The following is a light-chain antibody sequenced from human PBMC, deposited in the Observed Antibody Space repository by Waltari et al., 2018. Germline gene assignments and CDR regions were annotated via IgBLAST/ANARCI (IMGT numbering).Light chain of an antibody. CDR3: AAWDDTLSGHSV. Sequence: QSVLTQPPSASGTPGQRVTISCSGSNSNIGANFVYWYRQFPGTSPKLLIYGNDKRPSGGPDRFSGAKSCSSASLVISGLRSEDEADYYCAAWDDTLSGHSVFGTGTKVTVL. J-gene: IGLJ1*01. V-gene: IGLV1-47*01. CDR1: NSNIGANF. CDR2: GND.